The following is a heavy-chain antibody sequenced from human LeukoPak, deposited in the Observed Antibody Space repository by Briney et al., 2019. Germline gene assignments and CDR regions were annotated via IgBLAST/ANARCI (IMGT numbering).Heavy chain of an antibody. CDR1: GFTFRSYA. CDR2: ISGSGDST. D-gene: IGHD5-24*01. CDR3: ARWLERPIDC. J-gene: IGHJ4*02. V-gene: IGHV3-23*01. Sequence: PGGSLRLSCTASGFTFRSYAMSWVRQAPGKGLAWVSAISGSGDSTYYVASVKGRFTISRDNSKNTLNLQMNSLRAEDTAVYYCARWLERPIDCWGQGTLVTVSS.